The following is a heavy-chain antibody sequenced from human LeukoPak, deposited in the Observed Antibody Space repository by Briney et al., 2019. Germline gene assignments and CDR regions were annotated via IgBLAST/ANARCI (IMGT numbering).Heavy chain of an antibody. CDR3: ASPGEVTQTPAGPFDY. J-gene: IGHJ4*02. CDR1: GGSISSRNYY. D-gene: IGHD3-16*01. CDR2: IYYSGST. V-gene: IGHV4-39*01. Sequence: SETLSLTCTVSGGSISSRNYYWGWIRQPPGKGLEWIGSIYYSGSTYYNPSLKRRVTISVDTSKNQFCLKLSPVTAADTAVYYCASPGEVTQTPAGPFDYWGQGTLVTVSS.